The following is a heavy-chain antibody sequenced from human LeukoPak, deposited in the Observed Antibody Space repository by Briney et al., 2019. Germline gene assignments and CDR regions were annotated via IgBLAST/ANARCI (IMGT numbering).Heavy chain of an antibody. CDR3: ARSTYSSSSYYFDY. Sequence: GGSLRLSYAASGFTFSNYGIHWVRQAPGKGLEWEAVIWSDGINKYYVDSVKGRFTISRDNSKNTLYLQMNSLRADDTAVYYCARSTYSSSSYYFDYWGQGSLVTVSS. CDR2: IWSDGINK. D-gene: IGHD6-13*01. J-gene: IGHJ4*02. V-gene: IGHV3-33*01. CDR1: GFTFSNYG.